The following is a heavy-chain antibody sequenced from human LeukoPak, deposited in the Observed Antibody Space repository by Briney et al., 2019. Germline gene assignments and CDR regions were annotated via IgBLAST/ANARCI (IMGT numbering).Heavy chain of an antibody. D-gene: IGHD2-15*01. CDR3: ARDRTSWGYCSGGSCLFDY. CDR1: GYTFTSYG. Sequence: ASVKVSCKASGYTFTSYGISWVRQAPGQGLEWMGWISAYNGNTNYAQKLQGRVTMTTDTSTSTAYMELGSLRSDDTAVYYCARDRTSWGYCSGGSCLFDYWGQGTLVTVSS. CDR2: ISAYNGNT. J-gene: IGHJ4*02. V-gene: IGHV1-18*04.